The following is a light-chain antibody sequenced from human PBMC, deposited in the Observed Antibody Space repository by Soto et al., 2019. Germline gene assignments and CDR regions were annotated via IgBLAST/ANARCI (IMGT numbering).Light chain of an antibody. V-gene: IGKV3-20*01. J-gene: IGKJ1*01. CDR1: QGVTTN. CDR3: QQYGKSPQE. CDR2: DVS. Sequence: IVMTQSPGTLSVSPGERATLSCRAGQGVTTNFAWYQQKSGQSPRLLIYDVSIRATGVPARFSGTGSETDLTVTISRLEPEDFVMYYCQQYGKSPQEFGQGTKVDIK.